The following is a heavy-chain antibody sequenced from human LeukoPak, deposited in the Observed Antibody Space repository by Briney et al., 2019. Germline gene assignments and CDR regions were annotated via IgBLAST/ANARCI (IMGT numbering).Heavy chain of an antibody. V-gene: IGHV1-2*02. CDR2: INPNSGGT. CDR3: ARVPYLRTKYYYDSSGSY. J-gene: IGHJ4*02. CDR1: GYAFTGYY. Sequence: GASVKVSCKASGYAFTGYYMHWVRQAPGQGLEWMGWINPNSGGTNYAQKFQGRVTMTRDTSISTAYMELSRLRSDDTAVYYCARVPYLRTKYYYDSSGSYWGQGTLVTVSS. D-gene: IGHD3-22*01.